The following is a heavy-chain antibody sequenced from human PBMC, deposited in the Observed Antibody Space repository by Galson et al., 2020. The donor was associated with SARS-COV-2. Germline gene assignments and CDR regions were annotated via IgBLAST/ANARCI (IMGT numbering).Heavy chain of an antibody. CDR2: ISAYNGNT. J-gene: IGHJ6*02. V-gene: IGHV1-18*01. D-gene: IGHD3-10*01. CDR3: AGDNGEGVLLWFGELLDV. Sequence: ASVQVSCKASGYTFTSYGISWVRQAPGQGLEWMGWISAYNGNTNYAQTLQGRVTMTTDTSTSTAYMELRSLRSDDTAVYYCAGDNGEGVLLWFGELLDVWGQGTTVTVSS. CDR1: GYTFTSYG.